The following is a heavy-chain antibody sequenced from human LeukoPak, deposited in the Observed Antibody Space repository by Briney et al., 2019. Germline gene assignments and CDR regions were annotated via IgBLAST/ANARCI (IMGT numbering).Heavy chain of an antibody. CDR3: ARDRVLFDY. CDR1: GGSISSYC. D-gene: IGHD2/OR15-2a*01. CDR2: IYYSGST. V-gene: IGHV4-59*01. J-gene: IGHJ4*02. Sequence: SETLSLTCTVSGGSISSYCWSWIRQPPGKGLEWIGYIYYSGSTNYNPSLKSRVTISVDTSKNQFSLKLSSVTAADTAVYYCARDRVLFDYWGQGTLVTVSS.